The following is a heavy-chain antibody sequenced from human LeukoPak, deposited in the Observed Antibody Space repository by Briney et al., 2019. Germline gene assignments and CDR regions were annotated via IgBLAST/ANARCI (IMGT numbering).Heavy chain of an antibody. Sequence: PSETLSLTCTVSGGSISSSSYYWGWIRQPPGKGLEWIGSIYYSGSTYYNPSLKSRVAISVDTSKNQFSLRLSSVTAADTAVYYCARPPSPHYDRLTGYYVFDIWGQGTMVTVSS. CDR3: ARPPSPHYDRLTGYYVFDI. CDR2: IYYSGST. V-gene: IGHV4-39*07. CDR1: GGSISSSSYY. D-gene: IGHD3-9*01. J-gene: IGHJ3*02.